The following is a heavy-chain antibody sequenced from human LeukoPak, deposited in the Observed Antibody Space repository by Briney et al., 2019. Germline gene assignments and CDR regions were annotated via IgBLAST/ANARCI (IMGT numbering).Heavy chain of an antibody. D-gene: IGHD6-19*01. V-gene: IGHV3-30-3*01. CDR2: ISYDGSNK. Sequence: GGSLRLSCAASGFTFSSYAMHWVRQAPGKGLEWVAVISYDGSNKYYADSVKGRFTISRDNSKNTLYLQMNSLRAEDTAVYYCALSGWYALGLDYWGQGTLVTVSS. J-gene: IGHJ4*02. CDR1: GFTFSSYA. CDR3: ALSGWYALGLDY.